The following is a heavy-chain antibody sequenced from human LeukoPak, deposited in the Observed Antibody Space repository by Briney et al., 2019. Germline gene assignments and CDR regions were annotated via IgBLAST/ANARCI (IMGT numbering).Heavy chain of an antibody. V-gene: IGHV3-21*01. CDR2: ISSSSSYI. Sequence: GGSLRLSCAASGFTFSSYSMNWVRQAPGKGLEWVSSISSSSSYIYYADSVKGRFTISRDNAKNSLYLQMNSLRAEDTAVYYCAREEWSERWLQSPFGYWGQGTLVTVSS. CDR3: AREEWSERWLQSPFGY. CDR1: GFTFSSYS. D-gene: IGHD5-24*01. J-gene: IGHJ4*02.